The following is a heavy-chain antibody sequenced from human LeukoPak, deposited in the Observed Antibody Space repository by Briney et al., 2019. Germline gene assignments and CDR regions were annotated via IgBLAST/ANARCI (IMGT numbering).Heavy chain of an antibody. D-gene: IGHD3-22*01. V-gene: IGHV4-4*02. CDR1: GFTFSSYC. CDR2: MNHSGST. CDR3: ARDAYDSSGYSFDY. Sequence: PGGSLRLSCAASGFTFSSYCMSWVRQAPGKGLEWIGEMNHSGSTNYNPSLKSRVTISVDKSKNQFSLKLSSVTAADTAVYYCARDAYDSSGYSFDYWGQGTLVTASS. J-gene: IGHJ4*02.